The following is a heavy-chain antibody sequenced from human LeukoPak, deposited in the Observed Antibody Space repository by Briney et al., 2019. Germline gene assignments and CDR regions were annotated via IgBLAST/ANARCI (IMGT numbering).Heavy chain of an antibody. D-gene: IGHD1-26*01. Sequence: SETLSLTCTVSGGSISSSSYYWGWIRQPPGKGLEWIGSIYYNGSTSYNPSLKSRVTISVDTSKNQFSLKLGSVTAADTAVYYCARNASDSGTSYFDYWGQGTLVTVSS. J-gene: IGHJ4*02. CDR3: ARNASDSGTSYFDY. V-gene: IGHV4-39*01. CDR1: GGSISSSSYY. CDR2: IYYNGST.